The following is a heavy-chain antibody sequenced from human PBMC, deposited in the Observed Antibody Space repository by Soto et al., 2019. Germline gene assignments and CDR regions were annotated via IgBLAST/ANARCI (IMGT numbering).Heavy chain of an antibody. D-gene: IGHD6-19*01. J-gene: IGHJ4*02. V-gene: IGHV3-23*01. CDR2: ISGSGDRT. CDR3: SKSSSGWGKHDY. CDR1: GFTFSSYA. Sequence: PGGSLRLSCAASGFTFSSYAMSWVRQAPGKGLEWVSSISGSGDRTYYADSVKGRFTISRDNSQNTLYLQVNSLRAEDTAVYYCSKSSSGWGKHDYWGPGTLVTVSS.